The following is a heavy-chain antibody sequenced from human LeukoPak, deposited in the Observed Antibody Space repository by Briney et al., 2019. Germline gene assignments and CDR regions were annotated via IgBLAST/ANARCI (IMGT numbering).Heavy chain of an antibody. J-gene: IGHJ4*02. CDR3: AGRGDGNLYYFDH. D-gene: IGHD5-24*01. CDR2: IKQGGGEK. Sequence: GGSLRLSCAASGFTFSSYWMSWVRQAPGKGLEWVANIKQGGGEKYYVDSVRGRFTISRDNAKNSLYLQMNSLRPEDTAVYYCAGRGDGNLYYFDHWGQGTLVTASS. CDR1: GFTFSSYW. V-gene: IGHV3-7*04.